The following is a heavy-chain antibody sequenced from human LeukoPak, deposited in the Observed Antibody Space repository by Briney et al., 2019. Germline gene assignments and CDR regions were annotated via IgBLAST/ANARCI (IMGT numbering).Heavy chain of an antibody. CDR2: ISGSGGST. V-gene: IGHV3-21*04. D-gene: IGHD5-24*01. J-gene: IGHJ4*02. CDR3: VRVKGGWLGEKTYDY. CDR1: GFAVSSNH. Sequence: GGSLRLSCAAPGFAVSSNHMNWVRQAPGEGLEWVSAISGSGGSTYYADSVKGRFTVSRDNGKNSLFLQMNSLRAEDTAIYYCVRVKGGWLGEKTYDYLGQGTLVTVSP.